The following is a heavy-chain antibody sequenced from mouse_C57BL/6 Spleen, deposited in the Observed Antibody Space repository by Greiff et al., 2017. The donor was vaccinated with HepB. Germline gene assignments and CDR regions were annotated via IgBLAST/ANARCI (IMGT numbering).Heavy chain of an antibody. CDR3: ARRASYYYGSSWGYFDY. CDR1: GFSLSTSGMG. D-gene: IGHD1-1*01. J-gene: IGHJ2*01. Sequence: QVTLKVSGPGLLQSSQSLSLTCSFSGFSLSTSGMGVSWIRQPSGKGLEWLAHIYWDDDKRYNPSLKSRHTISKDTSRNQVFLQITSVDTADTATYYCARRASYYYGSSWGYFDYWGQGTTLTVSS. V-gene: IGHV8-12*01. CDR2: IYWDDDK.